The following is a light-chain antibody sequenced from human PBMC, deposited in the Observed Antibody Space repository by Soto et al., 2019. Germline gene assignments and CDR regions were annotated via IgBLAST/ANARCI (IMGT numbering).Light chain of an antibody. CDR1: SDVGNYKL. CDR2: EDT. J-gene: IGLJ1*01. V-gene: IGLV2-23*01. CDR3: CSYAGSSTYV. Sequence: QSVLAQPASVSGSAGQSITITCTGSDVGNYKLVSWYLHRPGKAPKLLIYEDTRRPSGVSNRFSGSRSGNTASLTVSGLQAEDETDYYCCSYAGSSTYVFGTGTKVTVL.